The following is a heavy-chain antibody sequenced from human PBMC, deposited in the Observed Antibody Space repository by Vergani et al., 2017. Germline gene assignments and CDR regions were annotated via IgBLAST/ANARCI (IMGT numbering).Heavy chain of an antibody. CDR1: GYSISSGYY. V-gene: IGHV4-38-2*01. CDR3: ARALYDYDSSGSLDD. J-gene: IGHJ4*02. Sequence: QVQLQESGPGLVKPSETLSLTCAVSGYSISSGYYWGWIRQPPGKGLEWIGCIYHSGSTYYNPSLKSRVTISVDTSKNQFSLKLSSVTAADTAVYYCARALYDYDSSGSLDDWGQGTLVTVSS. CDR2: IYHSGST. D-gene: IGHD3-22*01.